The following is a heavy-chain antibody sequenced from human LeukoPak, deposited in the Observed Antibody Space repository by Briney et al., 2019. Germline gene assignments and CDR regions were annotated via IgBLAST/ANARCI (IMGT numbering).Heavy chain of an antibody. CDR2: ISGSGGRP. V-gene: IGHV3-23*01. J-gene: IGHJ4*02. Sequence: GGSLRLSCAASGFTFSSYAMSWVRQAPGKGLEWVSVISGSGGRPYYADSVKGRFTISRDNSKNTLYLQMNSLRAEDTAVYYCARPYCSSTSCPLDWGQGTLVTVSS. D-gene: IGHD2-2*01. CDR1: GFTFSSYA. CDR3: ARPYCSSTSCPLD.